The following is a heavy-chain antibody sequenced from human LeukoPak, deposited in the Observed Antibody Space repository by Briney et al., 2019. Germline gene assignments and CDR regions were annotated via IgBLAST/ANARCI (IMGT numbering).Heavy chain of an antibody. Sequence: GGSLRLSCAASGFTFSDYYMSWIRQAPGKGLEWVSYISSSGSTIYYADSVKGRFTISRDNAKNSLYLQMNSLRAEDTAVYYCARESRRDGYKEGAFDYWGQGTLATVSS. CDR2: ISSSGSTI. V-gene: IGHV3-11*01. D-gene: IGHD5-24*01. CDR3: ARESRRDGYKEGAFDY. J-gene: IGHJ4*02. CDR1: GFTFSDYY.